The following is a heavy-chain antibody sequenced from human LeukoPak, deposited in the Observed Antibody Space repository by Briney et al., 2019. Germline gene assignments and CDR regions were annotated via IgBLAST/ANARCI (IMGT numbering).Heavy chain of an antibody. V-gene: IGHV3-23*01. D-gene: IGHD3-3*01. CDR1: GFTFSSYA. Sequence: PGGSLRLSCVASGFTFSSYALSWVRQAPGEGLEWVSAITNGGVSTYYADSVKGRFSISRDNSKNTLYLQMNSLRAEDTAVYYCAKLGLLEWFGDYWGQGILVTVSS. CDR3: AKLGLLEWFGDY. CDR2: ITNGGVST. J-gene: IGHJ4*02.